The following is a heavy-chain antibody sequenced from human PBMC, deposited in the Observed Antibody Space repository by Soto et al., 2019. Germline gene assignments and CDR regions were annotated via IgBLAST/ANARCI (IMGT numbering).Heavy chain of an antibody. CDR3: ARLWPPMIVGGTGAFDI. CDR1: GYSFTSYR. CDR2: IYPGDSDT. D-gene: IGHD3-22*01. Sequence: PGESLKISCKGSGYSFTSYRIGWVRQMPGKGLEWMGIIYPGDSDTRYSPSFQGQVTISADKSISTAYLQWSSLKASDTAMYYCARLWPPMIVGGTGAFDIWGQGTMVTVSS. J-gene: IGHJ3*02. V-gene: IGHV5-51*01.